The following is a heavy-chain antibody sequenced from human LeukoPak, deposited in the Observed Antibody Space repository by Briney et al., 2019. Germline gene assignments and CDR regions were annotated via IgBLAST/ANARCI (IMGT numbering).Heavy chain of an antibody. D-gene: IGHD2-2*01. J-gene: IGHJ4*02. CDR3: AKDGGGYCSSTSCYRTNY. Sequence: GGSLRLSCAASGFTFSSYGMHWVRQAPGKGLEWVAFIRYDGSNKYYADSVKGRFTISRDNSKNTLYLQMNSLRAEDTAVYYCAKDGGGYCSSTSCYRTNYWGQGTLVTVSP. CDR1: GFTFSSYG. CDR2: IRYDGSNK. V-gene: IGHV3-30*02.